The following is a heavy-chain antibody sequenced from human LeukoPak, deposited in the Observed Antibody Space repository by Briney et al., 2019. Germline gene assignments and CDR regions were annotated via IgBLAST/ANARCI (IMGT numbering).Heavy chain of an antibody. CDR2: IYYSGST. CDR3: AGLDCSSTSCYGATGWVWFDP. Sequence: SQTLSLTCTVSGGSISSGGYYWSWIRQPPGKGLEGIGYIYYSGSTNYNPSLKSRVTISVNTSKNQFSLKLSSVAAADTAVYYCAGLDCSSTSCYGATGWVWFDPWGQGTLVTVSS. J-gene: IGHJ5*02. CDR1: GGSISSGGYY. V-gene: IGHV4-61*08. D-gene: IGHD2-2*01.